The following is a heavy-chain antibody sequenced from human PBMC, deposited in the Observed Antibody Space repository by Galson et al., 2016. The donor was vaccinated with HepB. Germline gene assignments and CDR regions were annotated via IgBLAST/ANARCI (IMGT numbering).Heavy chain of an antibody. CDR3: VRGRPRLNYYYYNGMDV. D-gene: IGHD3-10*01. V-gene: IGHV4-34*01. J-gene: IGHJ6*02. CDR2: INHRGST. Sequence: LRLSCAASGFTVSSTYMNWVRQAPGKGLEWIGDINHRGSTNYNPSLKSRLTISVDTSKTQFSLKLSSVTAADTAVYYCVRGRPRLNYYYYNGMDVWGQGTTVTVSS. CDR1: GFTVSSTY.